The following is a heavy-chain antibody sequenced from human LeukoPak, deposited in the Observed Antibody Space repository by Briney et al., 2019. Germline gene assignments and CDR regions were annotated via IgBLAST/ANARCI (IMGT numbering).Heavy chain of an antibody. Sequence: GGSLRLSCAASGFTLNNYAMSWVGQAPGKGLEWGSFLSGSAGDTYYADSVKGRFTSTRDHAKNALFLQMNSLRAEDTAVYYCTKSRLPTGWTNDYWGQGTLVTVSS. D-gene: IGHD6-19*01. CDR3: TKSRLPTGWTNDY. V-gene: IGHV3-23*01. J-gene: IGHJ4*02. CDR1: GFTLNNYA. CDR2: LSGSAGDT.